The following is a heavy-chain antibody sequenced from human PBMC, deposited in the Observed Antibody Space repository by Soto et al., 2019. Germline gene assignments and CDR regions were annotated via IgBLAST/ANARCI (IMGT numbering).Heavy chain of an antibody. J-gene: IGHJ6*01. CDR3: ARDGLVYAILPKNDYYGMDV. V-gene: IGHV3-33*01. D-gene: IGHD2-8*01. CDR2: IWYDGSNK. Sequence: QVQLVESGGGVVQPGRSLRLSCAASGFTFSSYGMHWVRQAPGKGLEWVAVIWYDGSNKYYADSVKGRFTISRDNSKNTLYLQMNSLRAEDTAVYYCARDGLVYAILPKNDYYGMDVW. CDR1: GFTFSSYG.